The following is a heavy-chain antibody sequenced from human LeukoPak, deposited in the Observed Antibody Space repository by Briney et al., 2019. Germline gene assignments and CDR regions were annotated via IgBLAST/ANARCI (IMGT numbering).Heavy chain of an antibody. CDR3: ARLGKLELGVFDP. Sequence: SETLSLTCTVSGGSISSYYWSWIRQPPGKGLEWIGYIYYSGSTNYNPSLKSRVTISVDTSKNQFSLKLSSVTAADTAVYYCARLGKLELGVFDPWGQGTLVTVSS. CDR2: IYYSGST. D-gene: IGHD1-7*01. V-gene: IGHV4-59*01. J-gene: IGHJ5*02. CDR1: GGSISSYY.